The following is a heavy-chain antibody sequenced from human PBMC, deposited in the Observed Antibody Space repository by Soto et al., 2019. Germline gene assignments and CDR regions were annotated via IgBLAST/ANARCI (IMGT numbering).Heavy chain of an antibody. J-gene: IGHJ4*02. D-gene: IGHD3-22*01. CDR1: GGSISSSSYY. CDR2: IYYSGST. Sequence: SETLSLTCTVSGGSISSSSYYWGWIRQPPGKGLEWIGSIYYSGSTYYNPSLKSRVTISVDTSKNQFSLKLSSVTAADTALYFCARMYYYDSSGYLPPVDYWGQGTLVTVSS. CDR3: ARMYYYDSSGYLPPVDY. V-gene: IGHV4-39*01.